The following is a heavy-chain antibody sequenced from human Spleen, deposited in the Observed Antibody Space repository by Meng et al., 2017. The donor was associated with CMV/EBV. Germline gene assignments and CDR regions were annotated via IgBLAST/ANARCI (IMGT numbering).Heavy chain of an antibody. CDR2: IYSGGSST. CDR3: AKDDIVVVPAAHGTNDAFDI. Sequence: GESLKISCAASGFTFRIYAIHWVRQAPGKGLEWVSVIYSGGSSTYYADSVKGRFTISRDNSKNTLYLQMNSLRAEDTAVYYCAKDDIVVVPAAHGTNDAFDIWGQGTMVTVSS. D-gene: IGHD2-2*01. J-gene: IGHJ3*02. CDR1: GFTFRIYA. V-gene: IGHV3-23*03.